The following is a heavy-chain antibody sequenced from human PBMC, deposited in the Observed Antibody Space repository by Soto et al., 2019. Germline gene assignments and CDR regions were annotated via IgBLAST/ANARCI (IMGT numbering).Heavy chain of an antibody. CDR3: ASPRGLDDAFDF. CDR1: GFTFSSQT. J-gene: IGHJ3*01. CDR2: VSSSGSYK. Sequence: EVQLVESGGGLVKPGGSMRLSCAVSGFTFSSQTMNWVRQAPGKGLEWVSSVSSSGSYKYYADSVKGRFTISRDNAKNSVYLQMNSLRAEDTAVYFCASPRGLDDAFDFWGQGTMVTVSS. V-gene: IGHV3-21*01. D-gene: IGHD3-10*01.